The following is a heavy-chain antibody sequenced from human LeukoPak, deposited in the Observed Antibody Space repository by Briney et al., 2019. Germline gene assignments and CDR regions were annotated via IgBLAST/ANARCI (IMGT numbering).Heavy chain of an antibody. V-gene: IGHV3-23*01. Sequence: GGSLRLSCAASGFTFSSYAMSWVRQAPGKGLEWVSAISGSGGSTYYADSVKGRFTISRDNSKNTLYLQMNSLRAEDTAVYYCARAGWDCSSTSCYTHFDYWGQGTLVTVSS. CDR2: ISGSGGST. D-gene: IGHD2-2*01. CDR3: ARAGWDCSSTSCYTHFDY. J-gene: IGHJ4*02. CDR1: GFTFSSYA.